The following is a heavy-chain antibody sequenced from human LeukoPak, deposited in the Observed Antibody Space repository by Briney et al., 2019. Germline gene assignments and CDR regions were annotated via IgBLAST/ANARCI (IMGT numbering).Heavy chain of an antibody. CDR3: ARESRPSVTMVRGPDYGIYV. J-gene: IGHJ6*04. CDR1: GFTFSDYY. V-gene: IGHV3-11*06. D-gene: IGHD3-10*01. Sequence: GGSLRLSCAASGFTFSDYYMSWIRQAPGKGLEWVSYISSSSSYTNYADSVKGRFTISRDNAKNSLYLQMNSLRAEDTAVYYCARESRPSVTMVRGPDYGIYVWGKGTTVTVSS. CDR2: ISSSSSYT.